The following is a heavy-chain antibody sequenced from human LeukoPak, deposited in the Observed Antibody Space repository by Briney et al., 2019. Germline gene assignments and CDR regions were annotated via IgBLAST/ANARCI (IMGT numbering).Heavy chain of an antibody. CDR2: IDTDGSST. D-gene: IGHD3-10*01. CDR3: ARVGGSSDFDY. Sequence: GGSLRLSCAASGFAFSTYWMHWVRQAPGKGLVWVSRIDTDGSSTTYADSVKGRFTISRDNAKNTLYLQMNSLRAEDTAVYYCARVGGSSDFDYWGQGTLVTVSS. CDR1: GFAFSTYW. J-gene: IGHJ4*02. V-gene: IGHV3-74*01.